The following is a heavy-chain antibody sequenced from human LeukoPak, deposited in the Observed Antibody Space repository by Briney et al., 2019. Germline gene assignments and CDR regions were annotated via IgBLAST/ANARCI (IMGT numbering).Heavy chain of an antibody. CDR2: INTNTGNP. V-gene: IGHV7-4-1*02. CDR3: ARDPETTSYGDSMMDV. J-gene: IGHJ6*02. CDR1: GYTFTSYD. Sequence: ASVKVSCKASGYTFTSYDMNWVRQAPGQGLEWMGWINTNTGNPTYAQGFTGRFVFSLDTSVSTAYLQISSLKAEDTAVYYCARDPETTSYGDSMMDVWGQGTTVTVSS. D-gene: IGHD4-17*01.